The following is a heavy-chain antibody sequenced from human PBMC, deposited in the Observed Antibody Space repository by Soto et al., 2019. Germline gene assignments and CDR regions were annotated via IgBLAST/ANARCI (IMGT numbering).Heavy chain of an antibody. CDR2: ISGSGGST. CDR3: AKTCRTADWNYYRYFDY. J-gene: IGHJ4*02. D-gene: IGHD1-7*01. CDR1: GFTFSSYA. Sequence: GGSLRLSCAASGFTFSSYAMSWVRQAPGKGLEWVSAISGSGGSTYYADSVKGRFTISRDNSKNTLYLQMNSLRAEDTAVYYCAKTCRTADWNYYRYFDYWGQGTLVTVSS. V-gene: IGHV3-23*01.